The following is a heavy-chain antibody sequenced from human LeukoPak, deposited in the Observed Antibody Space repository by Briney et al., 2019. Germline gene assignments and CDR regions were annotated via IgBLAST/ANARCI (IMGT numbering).Heavy chain of an antibody. CDR3: ARDWSFDY. CDR2: SNSDGSSI. Sequence: QSGGSLRLSCAASGFTISDYWMHWVRQAPAKGLVWVSRSNSDGSSISYADSVKGRFTISRDIAKNTLYLQMNSLRDEDTGVYYCARDWSFDYWGQGTLVTVSS. CDR1: GFTISDYW. D-gene: IGHD2-8*02. J-gene: IGHJ4*02. V-gene: IGHV3-74*01.